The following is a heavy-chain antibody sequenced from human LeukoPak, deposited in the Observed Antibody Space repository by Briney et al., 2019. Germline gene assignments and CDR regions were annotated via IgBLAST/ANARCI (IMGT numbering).Heavy chain of an antibody. D-gene: IGHD6-13*01. CDR2: IYYTGST. V-gene: IGHV4-39*07. J-gene: IGHJ4*02. CDR1: GGSISSSNYY. Sequence: SETLSLTCTVSGGSISSSNYYWGWIRQPPGKGLEWIASIYYTGSTYYNPSLQSRVTISVDTSKNQFSLKLSSVTAADTAVYYCAREQRRSLNSSWSRFDYWGQGTLVTVSS. CDR3: AREQRRSLNSSWSRFDY.